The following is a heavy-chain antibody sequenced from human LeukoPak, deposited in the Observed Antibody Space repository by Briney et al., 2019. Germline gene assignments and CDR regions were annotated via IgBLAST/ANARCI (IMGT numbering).Heavy chain of an antibody. J-gene: IGHJ4*02. CDR3: AKDGIAAAGPFDY. CDR2: ISWNSGSI. V-gene: IGHV3-9*01. D-gene: IGHD6-13*01. CDR1: GFTFDDYA. Sequence: PGRSLRLSCAASGFTFDDYAMHWVRQAPGKGLEWVSGISWNSGSIGYADSVKGRFTISGDNAKNSLYLQMNSLRAEDTALYYCAKDGIAAAGPFDYWGQGTLVTVSS.